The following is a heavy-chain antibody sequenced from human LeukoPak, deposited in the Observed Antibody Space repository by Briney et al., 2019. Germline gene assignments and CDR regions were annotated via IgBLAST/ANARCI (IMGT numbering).Heavy chain of an antibody. CDR2: IYHSGST. V-gene: IGHV4-30-2*01. D-gene: IGHD2-21*02. J-gene: IGHJ4*02. CDR1: GGSISSGGYS. CDR3: ARDRCGGDCPLDY. Sequence: SETLSLTCAVSGGSISSGGYSWSWIRQPPGKGLEWIGYIYHSGSTYYNPSLKSRVTISVDRSKNQLSLNLSSVTAADTAVYYCARDRCGGDCPLDYWGQGTLVTVSS.